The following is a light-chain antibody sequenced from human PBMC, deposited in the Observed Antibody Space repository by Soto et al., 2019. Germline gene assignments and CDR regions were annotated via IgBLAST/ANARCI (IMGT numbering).Light chain of an antibody. Sequence: QSALTQPRSVSGSPGQSVTISCTGTSSDFGGYDFVSWYQQHPGKAPKVMIYDVSKRPSGVPDRFSGSKSGNTASLTISGLQADDEADYYCCSYAGTNSFDYVFGTGTKVTAL. CDR3: CSYAGTNSFDYV. CDR2: DVS. CDR1: SSDFGGYDF. J-gene: IGLJ1*01. V-gene: IGLV2-11*01.